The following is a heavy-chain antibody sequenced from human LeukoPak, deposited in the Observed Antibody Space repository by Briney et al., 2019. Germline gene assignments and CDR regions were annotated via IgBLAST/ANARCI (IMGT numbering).Heavy chain of an antibody. CDR3: AREGMGDGYNLEFGY. V-gene: IGHV1-46*01. Sequence: GASVKVSCKASGYTFTSYYMHWVRQAPGQGLEWMGIINPSGGSTSYAQKFQGRVTITADKFTSTAYMELSSLRSEDTAVYYCAREGMGDGYNLEFGYWGQGTLVTVSS. CDR1: GYTFTSYY. D-gene: IGHD5-24*01. J-gene: IGHJ4*02. CDR2: INPSGGST.